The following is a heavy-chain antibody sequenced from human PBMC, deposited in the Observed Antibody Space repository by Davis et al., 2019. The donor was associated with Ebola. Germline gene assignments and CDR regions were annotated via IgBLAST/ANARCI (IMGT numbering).Heavy chain of an antibody. Sequence: ASVKVSCKASGYTFISYGFNWVRQAPGQGLEWMGWINPYNGKTNYAQKFQGRVTMTIDTSTSTAYMELRSLRSDDTAVYYCARGSLYSGSRPPTGDWGQGTLVTVSS. V-gene: IGHV1-18*01. J-gene: IGHJ4*02. D-gene: IGHD6-6*01. CDR2: INPYNGKT. CDR3: ARGSLYSGSRPPTGD. CDR1: GYTFISYG.